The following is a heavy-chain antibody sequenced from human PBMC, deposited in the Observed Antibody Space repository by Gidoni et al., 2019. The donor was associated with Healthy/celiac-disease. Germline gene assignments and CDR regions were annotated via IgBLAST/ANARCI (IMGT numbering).Heavy chain of an antibody. CDR2: FDPEDGET. CDR1: GYTLTELS. CDR3: ATGGLTVTTRDAFDI. D-gene: IGHD4-17*01. V-gene: IGHV1-24*01. Sequence: QVQLLQSGAEVKKPGASVKVSCKVSGYTLTELSMHWWRQAPGKGLEWMGGFDPEDGETIYAQKFQGRVTMTEDTSTDTAYMELSSLRSEDTAVYYCATGGLTVTTRDAFDIWGQGTMVTVSS. J-gene: IGHJ3*02.